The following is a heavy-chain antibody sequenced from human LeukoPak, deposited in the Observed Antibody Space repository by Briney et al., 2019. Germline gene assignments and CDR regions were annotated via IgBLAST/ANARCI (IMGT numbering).Heavy chain of an antibody. D-gene: IGHD3-22*01. CDR3: ARGKYDSGGYYLDY. V-gene: IGHV4-34*01. CDR2: INHSGTT. Sequence: SETLSLTCAVYGESFSGYYWSWIRQPPGKGLTWIGEINHSGTTNYDPSLKSRVTISLDTSKSQFSLMLSSVTAADTAVYYCARGKYDSGGYYLDYWGQGTLVTVSS. J-gene: IGHJ4*02. CDR1: GESFSGYY.